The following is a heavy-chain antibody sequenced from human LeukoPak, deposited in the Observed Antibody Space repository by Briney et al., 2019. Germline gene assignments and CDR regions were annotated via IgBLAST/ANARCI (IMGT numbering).Heavy chain of an antibody. CDR3: ARHVRDGYNYIGY. V-gene: IGHV4-39*01. Sequence: PSEALSLTCTVSGGSISSSRYYWGWIRQPPGRGLEWIRYIYYSGSTFYNPSLKSRVTVSLDTSKNQFSLKLNSVTAADTAVYFCARHVRDGYNYIGYWGQGTLVTVSS. CDR1: GGSISSSRYY. J-gene: IGHJ4*02. CDR2: IYYSGST. D-gene: IGHD5-24*01.